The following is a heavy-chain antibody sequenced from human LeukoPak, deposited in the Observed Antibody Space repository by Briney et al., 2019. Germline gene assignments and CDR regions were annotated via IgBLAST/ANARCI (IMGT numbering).Heavy chain of an antibody. V-gene: IGHV3-7*01. J-gene: IGHJ1*01. D-gene: IGHD2-21*01. CDR2: IKQDGSEK. CDR3: ARGARGGDFKN. CDR1: GFTFSSYW. Sequence: GGSLRLSCAASGFTFSSYWMSWVRQAPGKGLEWVANIKQDGSEKYYVDSVKGRFTISRDNAKNSLYLQTNSLRAEDTAVYYCARGARGGDFKNWGQGTLVTVSS.